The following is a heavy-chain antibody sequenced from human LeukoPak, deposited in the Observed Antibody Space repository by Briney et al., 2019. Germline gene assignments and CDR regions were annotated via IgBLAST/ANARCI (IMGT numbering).Heavy chain of an antibody. CDR1: GYTFTGYH. V-gene: IGHV1-2*02. D-gene: IGHD5-18*01. J-gene: IGHJ4*02. CDR3: ARDERGYTYGLYYFYY. Sequence: ASVKVSCKASGYTFTGYHMHWVRQAPGQGLEWMGWINPNSGALNYAQKFQGRATMTRDTSISTAYLEVTRLRSDDTAVYYCARDERGYTYGLYYFYYWGQGTLVTVSS. CDR2: INPNSGAL.